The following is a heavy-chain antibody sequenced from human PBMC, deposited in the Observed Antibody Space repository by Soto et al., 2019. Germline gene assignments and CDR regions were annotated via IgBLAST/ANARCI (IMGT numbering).Heavy chain of an antibody. D-gene: IGHD3-22*01. CDR1: GFTFSNAW. CDR3: TTSDVVNDSSGYYYDRYYYYGMDV. V-gene: IGHV3-15*07. Sequence: GGSLRLSCAASGFTFSNAWMNWVRQAPGKGLEWVGRIKSKTDGGTTDYAAPVKGRFTISRDDSKNTLYLQMNSLKTEDTAVYYCTTSDVVNDSSGYYYDRYYYYGMDVWGQGTTVTVSS. J-gene: IGHJ6*02. CDR2: IKSKTDGGTT.